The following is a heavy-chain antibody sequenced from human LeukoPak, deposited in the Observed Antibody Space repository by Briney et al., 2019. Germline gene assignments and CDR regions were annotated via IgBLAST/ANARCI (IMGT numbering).Heavy chain of an antibody. CDR3: ARDYDSSGYLDY. CDR2: IWYDGSNK. J-gene: IGHJ4*02. CDR1: GFTFSSYG. D-gene: IGHD3-22*01. Sequence: GKSLRLSCAASGFTFSSYGMQWVRQAPGKGLEWVAVIWYDGSNKYYAHSVKGRFTISRDNSKNTLYLQMNSLRAEDTAVYYCARDYDSSGYLDYWGQGTLVTVSS. V-gene: IGHV3-33*01.